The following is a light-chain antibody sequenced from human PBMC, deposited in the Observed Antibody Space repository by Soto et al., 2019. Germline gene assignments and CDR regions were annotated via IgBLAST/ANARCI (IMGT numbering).Light chain of an antibody. CDR3: QQSYSTPVT. Sequence: DIQMTQSPSSLSASVGDRVTITCRASQSISSYLNWYQQKPGKAPKLLIYAASSLQSGVPSRFSGSGSGTDFILTISSLQPEDFATYYCQQSYSTPVTFGQGTKV. CDR2: AAS. V-gene: IGKV1-39*01. CDR1: QSISSY. J-gene: IGKJ1*01.